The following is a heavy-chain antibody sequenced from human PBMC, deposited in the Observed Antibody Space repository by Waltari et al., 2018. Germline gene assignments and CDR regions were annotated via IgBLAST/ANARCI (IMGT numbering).Heavy chain of an antibody. D-gene: IGHD3-22*01. CDR2: IYTSGST. V-gene: IGHV4-4*07. J-gene: IGHJ3*02. CDR3: AREGSTYYYDSSGYPDAFDI. Sequence: QVQLQESGPGLVKPSETLSLTCTVSGGSISSYYWSWIRQPAGKGLEWIWRIYTSGSTNYNPSLKSRVTMAVDTSKNQFSLKLSSVTAADTAVYYCAREGSTYYYDSSGYPDAFDIWGQGTMVTVSS. CDR1: GGSISSYY.